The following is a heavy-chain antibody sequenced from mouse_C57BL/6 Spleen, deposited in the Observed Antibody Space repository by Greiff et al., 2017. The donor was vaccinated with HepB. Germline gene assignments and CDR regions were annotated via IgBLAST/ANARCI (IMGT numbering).Heavy chain of an antibody. CDR2: ISDGGSYT. CDR3: ERGRADLLWYRYAMDY. Sequence: EVKLVESGGGLVKPGGSLKLSCAASGFTFSSYAMSWVRQTPEKRLEWVATISDGGSYTYYPDTVKGRFTISRDNAKNNLYLQMSHLKSEDTAMYYCERGRADLLWYRYAMDYWGQGTTVTVAS. D-gene: IGHD2-1*01. V-gene: IGHV5-4*03. J-gene: IGHJ4*01. CDR1: GFTFSSYA.